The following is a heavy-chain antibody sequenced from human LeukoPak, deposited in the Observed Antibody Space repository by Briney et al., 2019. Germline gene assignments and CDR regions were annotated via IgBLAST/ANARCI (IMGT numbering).Heavy chain of an antibody. V-gene: IGHV3-23*01. J-gene: IGHJ5*02. CDR1: GFTFSNYA. CDR3: ANAGGWTKNWFDP. D-gene: IGHD1/OR15-1a*01. Sequence: PGGSLRLSCAASGFTFSNYAMSWVRQAPGKGLEWVSSISGSGDNTYYADSVKGRFTISGDNSKNTLYLQMNSLRAEDTAVYYSANAGGWTKNWFDPWGQGTLVTVSS. CDR2: ISGSGDNT.